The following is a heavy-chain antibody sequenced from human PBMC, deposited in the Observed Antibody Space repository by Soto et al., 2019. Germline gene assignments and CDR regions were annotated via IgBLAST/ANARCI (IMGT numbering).Heavy chain of an antibody. CDR1: GYTFTSYG. J-gene: IGHJ4*02. CDR3: ARHPYSGSYPGYFDY. V-gene: IGHV1-18*01. D-gene: IGHD1-26*01. CDR2: TSAYNGNT. Sequence: QVQLVQSGAEVKKPGASVKVSCKASGYTFTSYGISWVRQAPGQGLEWMGWTSAYNGNTNYAQKLQGRVTMTTDTSTSTAYMELRSLRSDDTAVYYCARHPYSGSYPGYFDYWGQGTLVTVSS.